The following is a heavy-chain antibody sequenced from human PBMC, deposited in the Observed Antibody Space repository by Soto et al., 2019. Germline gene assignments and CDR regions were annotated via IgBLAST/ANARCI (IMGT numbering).Heavy chain of an antibody. V-gene: IGHV4-39*01. CDR3: ARSNGGYFDY. D-gene: IGHD4-17*01. CDR1: RGSISSSSYY. Sequence: QLPLQESGPGLVKPSETLSLTCTVSRGSISSSSYYWGWIRQPPGKGLEWIGSIYKSGTTYYNPSLKSRVTISVDTSKNQFSLKLSSVTAADTAVYYCARSNGGYFDYWGQGTLVTVSS. CDR2: IYKSGTT. J-gene: IGHJ4*02.